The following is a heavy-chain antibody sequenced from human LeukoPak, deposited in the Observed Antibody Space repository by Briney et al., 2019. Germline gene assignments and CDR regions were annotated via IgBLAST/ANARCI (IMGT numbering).Heavy chain of an antibody. Sequence: GGSLRLSCAASGFTLSSYEMSWVRQAPGKGLEWASYISGSGSTIYYADSVKGRFTISRDNGKNSLYLQMNSLRAEDTAVYYCARQRGDILTGYYIPRGFDYWGQGTLVTVSS. CDR3: ARQRGDILTGYYIPRGFDY. CDR1: GFTLSSYE. D-gene: IGHD3-9*01. CDR2: ISGSGSTI. V-gene: IGHV3-48*03. J-gene: IGHJ4*02.